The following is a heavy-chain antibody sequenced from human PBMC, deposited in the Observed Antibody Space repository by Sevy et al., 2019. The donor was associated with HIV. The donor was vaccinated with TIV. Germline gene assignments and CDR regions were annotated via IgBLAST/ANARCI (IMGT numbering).Heavy chain of an antibody. CDR2: TNQDGSNK. CDR1: GFSFSHYW. CDR3: VRDGSSIVYGGYDYSGMDV. D-gene: IGHD1-26*01. Sequence: GGSLRLSCVASGFSFSHYWMSWVRQAPGKGLEWVANTNQDGSNKNYVDSVEGRFTISRDNGKKLLYLQMTSLRAEDTAFYYGVRDGSSIVYGGYDYSGMDVWGQGTTVTVSS. J-gene: IGHJ6*02. V-gene: IGHV3-7*03.